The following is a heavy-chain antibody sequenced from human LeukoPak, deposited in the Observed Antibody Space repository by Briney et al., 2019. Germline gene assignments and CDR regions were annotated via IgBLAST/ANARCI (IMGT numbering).Heavy chain of an antibody. Sequence: NPSETLSLTCAVYGGSFSGYYWSWIRQPPGKGLEWIGEINHSGSTYYNPSLKSRVTISVDTSKNQFSLKLSSVTAADTAVYYCARERIMITFGGVIVSGNWFDPWGQGTLVTVSS. V-gene: IGHV4-34*01. CDR1: GGSFSGYY. CDR2: INHSGST. CDR3: ARERIMITFGGVIVSGNWFDP. D-gene: IGHD3-16*02. J-gene: IGHJ5*02.